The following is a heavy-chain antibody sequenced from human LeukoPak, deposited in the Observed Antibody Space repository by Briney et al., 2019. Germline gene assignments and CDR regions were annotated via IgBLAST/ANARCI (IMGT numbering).Heavy chain of an antibody. CDR3: ARHVPSQYYYDKGWFDP. J-gene: IGHJ5*02. Sequence: GESLKISCKGSGYSFTSYWIGWVHQMPGKGLEWMGRIDPSDSYTNYSPSFQGHVTISADKSISTAYLQWSSLKASDTAMYYCARHVPSQYYYDKGWFDPWGQGTLVTVSS. CDR2: IDPSDSYT. CDR1: GYSFTSYW. D-gene: IGHD3-22*01. V-gene: IGHV5-10-1*01.